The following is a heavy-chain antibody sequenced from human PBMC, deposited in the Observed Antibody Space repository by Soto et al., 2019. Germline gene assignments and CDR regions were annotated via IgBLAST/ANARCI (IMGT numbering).Heavy chain of an antibody. J-gene: IGHJ5*02. CDR1: GGTFSSYA. V-gene: IGHV1-69*13. D-gene: IGHD2-2*02. CDR2: IIPIFGTA. Sequence: GASVKVSCKASGGTFSSYATSWVRQAPGQGLEWMGGIIPIFGTANYAQKFQGRVTITADESTSTAYMELSSLRSEDTAVYYCARDTRKGYCSSTSCYTLWFDPWGQGTLVTVSS. CDR3: ARDTRKGYCSSTSCYTLWFDP.